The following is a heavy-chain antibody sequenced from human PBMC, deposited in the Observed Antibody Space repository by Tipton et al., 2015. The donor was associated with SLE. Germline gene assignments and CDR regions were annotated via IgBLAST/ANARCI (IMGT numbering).Heavy chain of an antibody. CDR2: IIPMFGTA. D-gene: IGHD5-18*01. CDR1: GGTFSSYG. J-gene: IGHJ4*02. CDR3: ARVEYSSSHFGFGY. V-gene: IGHV1-69*01. Sequence: QSGPEVKKPGSSVKVSCKASGGTFSSYGISWVRQAPGQGLEWMGGIIPMFGTANYAQEFQGRVTIVADESTGTAYMELISLRSEDTAVYYCARVEYSSSHFGFGYWGQGTLVTVSS.